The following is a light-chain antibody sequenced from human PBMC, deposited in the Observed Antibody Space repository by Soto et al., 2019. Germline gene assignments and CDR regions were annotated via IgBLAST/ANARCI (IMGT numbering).Light chain of an antibody. V-gene: IGKV1-39*01. CDR1: QSISSF. Sequence: DIQMTQSPSSLSASVGDRVTITCRASQSISSFVNWYQQKPGKAPKLLIYAASSLQSGVPSRFSGSGSGTDFTLIISSLQPEDFATYYCQQSYSTPRTFGQGTKVDIK. J-gene: IGKJ1*01. CDR3: QQSYSTPRT. CDR2: AAS.